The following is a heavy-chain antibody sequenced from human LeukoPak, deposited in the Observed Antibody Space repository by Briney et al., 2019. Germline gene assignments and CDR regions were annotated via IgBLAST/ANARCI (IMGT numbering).Heavy chain of an antibody. CDR1: GSTFSSYA. V-gene: IGHV3-64*01. Sequence: GGSLRLSCAASGSTFSSYAMHWVRQAPGKGLEYVSAISSNGGSTYYANSVKGRFTISRDNSKNTLYLQMNSLRAEDTAVYYCARDLRSSGYYAFDYWGQGTLVTVSS. J-gene: IGHJ4*02. CDR2: ISSNGGST. CDR3: ARDLRSSGYYAFDY. D-gene: IGHD3-22*01.